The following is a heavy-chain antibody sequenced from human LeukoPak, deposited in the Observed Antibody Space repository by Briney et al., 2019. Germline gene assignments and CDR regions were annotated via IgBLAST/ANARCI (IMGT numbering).Heavy chain of an antibody. Sequence: GGSLRLSRAASGFTFSSYGMHWVRQAPGKGLEWVAFIRYDGSNKYYADSVKGRFTISRDNSKNTLYLQMNSLRAEDTAVYYCAKGTGGYYYYMDVWGKGTTVTVSS. J-gene: IGHJ6*03. D-gene: IGHD3-10*01. CDR2: IRYDGSNK. CDR3: AKGTGGYYYYMDV. V-gene: IGHV3-30*02. CDR1: GFTFSSYG.